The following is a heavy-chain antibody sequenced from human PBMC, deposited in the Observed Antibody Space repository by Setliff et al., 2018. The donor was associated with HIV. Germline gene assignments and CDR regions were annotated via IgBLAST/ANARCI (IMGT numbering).Heavy chain of an antibody. D-gene: IGHD3-9*01. J-gene: IGHJ3*01. Sequence: VKVSCKTSGGTFNTYPIAWVRQAPGQGLEWMGGIAPNLRMPNYIQKFKGRLTITADESTSTVYMELTNLRSEDTAMYYCAREKSPVLEYFDWLKPRHVFDVWGQGTVVTVSS. CDR2: IAPNLRMP. CDR1: GGTFNTYP. CDR3: AREKSPVLEYFDWLKPRHVFDV. V-gene: IGHV1-69*10.